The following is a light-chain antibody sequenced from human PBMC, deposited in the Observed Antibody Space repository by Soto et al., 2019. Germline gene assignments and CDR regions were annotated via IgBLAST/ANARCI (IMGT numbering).Light chain of an antibody. CDR1: QNINSD. J-gene: IGKJ1*01. CDR2: RAS. Sequence: DVQMTQSPSTLSASVGERVTITCRASQNINSDLAWYQQKPGKAPQLLIYRASSLESGVPSRFSGSGSGTEFTLTITSLQPDDFATYYCQQHNNYWTFGHGTRVDIK. CDR3: QQHNNYWT. V-gene: IGKV1-5*03.